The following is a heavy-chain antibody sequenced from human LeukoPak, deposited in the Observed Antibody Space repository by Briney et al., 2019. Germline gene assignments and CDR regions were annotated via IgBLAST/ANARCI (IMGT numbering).Heavy chain of an antibody. V-gene: IGHV1-2*02. CDR3: ARVEYYDSSGYYSHFDY. CDR2: INPNSGGT. CDR1: GYTFTCYY. D-gene: IGHD3-22*01. Sequence: ASVKVSCKASGYTFTCYYMHWVRQAPGQGLEWMGWINPNSGGTNYAQKFQGRVTMTRDTSISTAYMELSRLRSDDTAVYYCARVEYYDSSGYYSHFDYWGQGTLVTVSS. J-gene: IGHJ4*02.